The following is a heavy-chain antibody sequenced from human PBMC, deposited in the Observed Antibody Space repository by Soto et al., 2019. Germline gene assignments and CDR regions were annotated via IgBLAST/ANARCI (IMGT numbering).Heavy chain of an antibody. CDR2: ISYDGSNK. J-gene: IGHJ5*02. CDR3: AKAVGYYYDQGWFDP. CDR1: GSTFSRHG. Sequence: HPEVSLRLSCAASGSTFSRHGMHWVRQARRKGLEWVAVISYDGSNKYYADSVKGRFTISRDNSKNTLYLQMNSLRAEDTAVYYCAKAVGYYYDQGWFDPWGQGTLVTVSS. V-gene: IGHV3-30*18. D-gene: IGHD3-22*01.